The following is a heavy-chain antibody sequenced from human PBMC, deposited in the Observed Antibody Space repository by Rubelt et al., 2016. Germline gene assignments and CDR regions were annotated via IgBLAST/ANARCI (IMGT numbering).Heavy chain of an antibody. J-gene: IGHJ4*02. CDR2: IYYSGST. Sequence: QVQLQQWGAGLLKPSETLSLTCAVYGGSISSYYWSWIRQPPGKGLEWIGYIYYSGSTNYNPSLMSRVTISVDTSKNQVSLKLSSVTAADTAVYYCARGRAAAVDYWGQGTLVTVSS. CDR1: GGSISSYY. CDR3: ARGRAAAVDY. V-gene: IGHV4-59*01. D-gene: IGHD6-13*01.